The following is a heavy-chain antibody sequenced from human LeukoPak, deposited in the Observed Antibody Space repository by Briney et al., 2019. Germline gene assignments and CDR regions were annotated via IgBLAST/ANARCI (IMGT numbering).Heavy chain of an antibody. Sequence: GGSLRLSCAASGFTFSTYWMSCVRQAPGKGLEWVANINEDGGEEYYVDSVKGRFTISRDNARNSLYLQMNSLRAEDTAVYYCARDPDIGTTDYWGQGTLVTVSS. CDR1: GFTFSTYW. CDR3: ARDPDIGTTDY. D-gene: IGHD1-7*01. CDR2: INEDGGEE. J-gene: IGHJ4*02. V-gene: IGHV3-7*01.